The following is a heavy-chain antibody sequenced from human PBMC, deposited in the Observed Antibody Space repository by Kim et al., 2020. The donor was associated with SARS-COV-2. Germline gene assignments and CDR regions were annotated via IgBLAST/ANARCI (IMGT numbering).Heavy chain of an antibody. J-gene: IGHJ4*02. V-gene: IGHV3-53*01. CDR3: ARGFSSGY. D-gene: IGHD3-10*01. Sequence: GNTYYEDTVKGRFTISRDNTKNTLYVQINSRRADDTDVYYCARGFSSGYWGQGTLVTVSS. CDR2: GNT.